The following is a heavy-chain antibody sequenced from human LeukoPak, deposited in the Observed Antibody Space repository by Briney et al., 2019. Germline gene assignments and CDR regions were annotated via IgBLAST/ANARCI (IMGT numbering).Heavy chain of an antibody. D-gene: IGHD6-13*01. V-gene: IGHV4-59*01. CDR2: IYYSGST. CDR3: ARVLGIVAAGPSLYYYYYYMDV. J-gene: IGHJ6*03. CDR1: GGSISSYY. Sequence: PSETLSLTCTVSGGSISSYYWSWIRQPPGKGLEWIGYIYYSGSTNYNPSLKSRVTISVDTSKNQFSLKLSSVTAADTAVYYCARVLGIVAAGPSLYYYYYYMDVWGKGTTVTISS.